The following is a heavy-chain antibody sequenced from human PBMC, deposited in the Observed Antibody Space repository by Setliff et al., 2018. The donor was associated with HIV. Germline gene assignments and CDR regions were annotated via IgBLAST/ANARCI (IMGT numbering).Heavy chain of an antibody. CDR1: GYTFTGYY. V-gene: IGHV1-2*02. J-gene: IGHJ4*02. CDR2: INPKSGGT. Sequence: GASVEGSCKASGYTFTGYYIHWVRQSPGQGLEWMGWINPKSGGTTYAQKFQGRVTMTGDTSMSTAYMELSGLRYDDTAVYYCARDFRSIRGGYVDYFDNWGQGALVTVSS. D-gene: IGHD6-25*01. CDR3: ARDFRSIRGGYVDYFDN.